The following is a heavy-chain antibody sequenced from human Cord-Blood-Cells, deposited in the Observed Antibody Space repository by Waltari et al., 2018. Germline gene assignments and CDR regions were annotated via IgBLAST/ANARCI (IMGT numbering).Heavy chain of an antibody. Sequence: QVQLQQWGAGLLKPSETLSLTCAVHGGSFSGYYWSWIRQPPGTGLEWIGEINHSGSTNYNPSLKSRVTISVDTSKNQFSLKLSSVTAADTAVYYCAREGGRNYYDSSGYYYYYGMDVWGQGTTVTVSS. CDR3: AREGGRNYYDSSGYYYYYGMDV. J-gene: IGHJ6*02. CDR2: INHSGST. V-gene: IGHV4-34*01. CDR1: GGSFSGYY. D-gene: IGHD3-22*01.